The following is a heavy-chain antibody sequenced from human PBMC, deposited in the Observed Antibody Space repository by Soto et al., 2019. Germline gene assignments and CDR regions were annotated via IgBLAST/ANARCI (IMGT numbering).Heavy chain of an antibody. CDR2: IYHSGSA. Sequence: QVQLQESGPGLVKPSGTLSLTCAVAGGSVSSSNCWSWVRQSPGKGLEWMGEIYHSGSAHYTPSLTSRATISIDKSKNLFSLRLPSVTAADTAVYYCARVPGVVVSADDTFDIWGTGTRVIVAS. V-gene: IGHV4-4*02. CDR1: GGSVSSSNC. D-gene: IGHD2-21*02. J-gene: IGHJ3*02. CDR3: ARVPGVVVSADDTFDI.